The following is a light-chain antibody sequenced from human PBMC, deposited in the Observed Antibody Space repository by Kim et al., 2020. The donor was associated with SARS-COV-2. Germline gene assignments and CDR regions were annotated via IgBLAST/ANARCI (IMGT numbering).Light chain of an antibody. CDR2: GNT. CDR3: QSYDSSLSGYV. J-gene: IGLJ1*01. Sequence: TLSATRSSPNHGSGVDVHWSPHLPGTAPKPLIYGNTNRPSGVPDRFSGSKSGTSASLAITGLQAEDEADYYCQSYDSSLSGYVFGTGTKVTVL. CDR1: SPNHGSGVD. V-gene: IGLV1-40*01.